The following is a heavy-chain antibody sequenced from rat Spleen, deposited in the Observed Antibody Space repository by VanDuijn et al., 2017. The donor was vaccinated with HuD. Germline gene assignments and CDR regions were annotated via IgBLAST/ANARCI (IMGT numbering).Heavy chain of an antibody. CDR3: ARADSWRFAY. Sequence: EVQLVESGGGLVQPGRSLKLSCAASGFTFSDYYMAWVRQAPKKGLEWVASISYEGSGTYYGDSLKDKFTISRDNAQNTLYLQMSKLGSEDTAIYYCARADSWRFAYWGQGTLVTVSS. CDR1: GFTFSDYY. CDR2: ISYEGSGT. J-gene: IGHJ3*01. V-gene: IGHV5-22*01. D-gene: IGHD1-2*01.